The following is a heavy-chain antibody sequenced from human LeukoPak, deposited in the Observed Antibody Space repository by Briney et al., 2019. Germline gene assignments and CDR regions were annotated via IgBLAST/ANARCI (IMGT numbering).Heavy chain of an antibody. Sequence: GESLRLSCAASGFTFSSYWMHWVRQAPGKGLVWVSRINSDGSSTSYADSVKGRFTISRDNAKNTVYLEMNSLSVEDTATYYCIRDFRSADLWGQGTLVTVTS. CDR2: INSDGSST. CDR3: IRDFRSADL. V-gene: IGHV3-74*01. CDR1: GFTFSSYW. J-gene: IGHJ5*02.